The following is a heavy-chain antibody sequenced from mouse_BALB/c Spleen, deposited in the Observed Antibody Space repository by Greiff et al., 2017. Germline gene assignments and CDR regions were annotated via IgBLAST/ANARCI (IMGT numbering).Heavy chain of an antibody. D-gene: IGHD1-1*01. CDR1: GYTFSSYW. J-gene: IGHJ4*01. Sequence: QVQLQQSGAELMKPGASVKISCKATGYTFSSYWIEWVKQRPGHGLEWIGEILPGSGSTNYNEKFKGKATFTADTSSNTAYMQLSSLTSEDSAVYYCARGGSSYYAMDYWGQGTSVTVSS. CDR2: ILPGSGST. V-gene: IGHV1-9*01. CDR3: ARGGSSYYAMDY.